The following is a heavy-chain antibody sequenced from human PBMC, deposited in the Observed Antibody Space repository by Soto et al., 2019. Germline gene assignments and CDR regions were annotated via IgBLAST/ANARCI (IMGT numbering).Heavy chain of an antibody. CDR3: ATTSENGSGSYYKRYYYGMDV. CDR2: INPNSGGT. V-gene: IGHV1-2*04. CDR1: GYTFTGYY. Sequence: ASVKVSCKASGYTFTGYYMHWVRQAPGQGLEWMGWINPNSGGTNYAQKFQGWVTMTRDTSISTAYMELSRLRSDDTAVYYCATTSENGSGSYYKRYYYGMDVWGQGTTVTVSS. J-gene: IGHJ6*02. D-gene: IGHD3-10*01.